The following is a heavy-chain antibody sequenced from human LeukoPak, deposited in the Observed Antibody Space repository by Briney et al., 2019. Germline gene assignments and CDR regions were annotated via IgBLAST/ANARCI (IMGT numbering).Heavy chain of an antibody. CDR1: GYTFTSYA. Sequence: ASVKVSCKASGYTFTSYAMNWVRQAPGQGLEWMGWINTNTGNPTYAQGFTGRFVFSLDTSVSTAYLQITRLKAEDTAVYYCASHMDPAGYWGQGTLVTISS. V-gene: IGHV7-4-1*02. CDR3: ASHMDPAGY. CDR2: INTNTGNP. J-gene: IGHJ4*02. D-gene: IGHD2-21*01.